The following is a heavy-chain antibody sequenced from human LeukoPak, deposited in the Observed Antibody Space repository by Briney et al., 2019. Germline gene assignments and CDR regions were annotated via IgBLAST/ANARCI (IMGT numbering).Heavy chain of an antibody. V-gene: IGHV3-13*04. D-gene: IGHD3-22*01. CDR1: GFTFSSYD. Sequence: GGSLRLSCAASGFTFSSYDMHWVRQATGKGLEWVSAIGTAGDTYYPGSVKGRFTISRENAKNSLYLQMNSLRAGDTAVYYCARGVGDYYDSSAPERDWFDPWGQGTLVTVSS. CDR2: IGTAGDT. CDR3: ARGVGDYYDSSAPERDWFDP. J-gene: IGHJ5*02.